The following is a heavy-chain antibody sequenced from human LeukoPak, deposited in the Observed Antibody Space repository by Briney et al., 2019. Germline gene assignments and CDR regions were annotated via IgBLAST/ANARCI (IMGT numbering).Heavy chain of an antibody. CDR2: IYYSGSS. D-gene: IGHD5-18*01. J-gene: IGHJ4*02. CDR3: PRLWGHSYGYSDY. Sequence: PSETLSLTCAVSGYSIRNGYYWGWIRQPPGMGLEWIGSIYYSGSSYYNPSLRSRVTISVDTSKNELSLKVSSVTAANTVVYYCPRLWGHSYGYSDYWGQGTLVTVSS. V-gene: IGHV4-38-2*01. CDR1: GYSIRNGYY.